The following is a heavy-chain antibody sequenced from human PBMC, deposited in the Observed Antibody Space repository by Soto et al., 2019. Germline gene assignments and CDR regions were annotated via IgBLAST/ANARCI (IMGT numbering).Heavy chain of an antibody. CDR2: INHSGSS. CDR1: GGSVSSGSYY. D-gene: IGHD1-26*01. Sequence: SETLSLTCTFSGGSVSSGSYYLSWIRQTPGKGLQWIGQINHSGSSIYNPSLKNRATISTMSNNKFSLELSSVTAADTAVYYRTRGLFSGSSYSGSWYYFDSWGQGTMVTVSS. V-gene: IGHV4-61*01. CDR3: TRGLFSGSSYSGSWYYFDS. J-gene: IGHJ4*02.